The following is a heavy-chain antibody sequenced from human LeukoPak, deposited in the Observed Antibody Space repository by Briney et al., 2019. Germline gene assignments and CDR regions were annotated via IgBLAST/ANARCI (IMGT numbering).Heavy chain of an antibody. D-gene: IGHD3-22*01. CDR3: AREGHYDTRGPDY. J-gene: IGHJ4*02. CDR2: LHTDGSAT. CDR1: GFTFSNYW. Sequence: GGSLRLSCAASGFTFSNYWMHWVRQTPGKGLEWVSRLHTDGSATFYADSVKGRFTISRDNPKSTLYLQMNSLTAEDTAIYYCAREGHYDTRGPDYWGQGTLVTVSS. V-gene: IGHV3-74*01.